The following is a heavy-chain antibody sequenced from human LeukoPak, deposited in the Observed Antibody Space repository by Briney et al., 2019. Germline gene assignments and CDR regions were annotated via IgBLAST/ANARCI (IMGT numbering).Heavy chain of an antibody. J-gene: IGHJ4*02. CDR2: IYPGDSDT. D-gene: IGHD3-10*01. CDR1: GYRFSTYW. CDR3: ARRGSGSYYSPFDY. Sequence: GEALTVSCKGSGYRFSTYWIGWVRQMPGKGLEWMGIIYPGDSDTKYSPSFQGQVTISADKSISTAYLQWSSLKASDTAMYYCARRGSGSYYSPFDYWGQGTLVTVSP. V-gene: IGHV5-51*01.